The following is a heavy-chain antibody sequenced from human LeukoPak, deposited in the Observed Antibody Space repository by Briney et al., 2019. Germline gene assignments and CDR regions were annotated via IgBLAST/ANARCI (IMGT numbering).Heavy chain of an antibody. Sequence: GGSLRLSCAASGFTFSTYSMNWVRQAPGKGLEWVSSISSSSSTIYYADSVKGRFTIFRDNAKESLYLQMNSLRAEDTAVYYCARELVTSSYWGQGTLATVSS. D-gene: IGHD4-23*01. CDR3: ARELVTSSY. CDR1: GFTFSTYS. J-gene: IGHJ4*02. CDR2: ISSSSSTI. V-gene: IGHV3-21*01.